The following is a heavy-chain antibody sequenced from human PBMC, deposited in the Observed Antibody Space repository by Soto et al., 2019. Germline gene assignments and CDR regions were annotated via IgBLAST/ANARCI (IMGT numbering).Heavy chain of an antibody. V-gene: IGHV4-31*03. D-gene: IGHD3-22*01. CDR3: ASTYYNASSGPFDY. J-gene: IGHJ4*02. CDR1: GGSISSGNYY. Sequence: QVQLQESGPGLVKPSQTLSLTCTVSGGSISSGNYYWSWIRQHPGKGLEWLGYIYYSGSTYYNPSLQSRVTIAVDTSKNQFALKLSSVTAADTAVYYCASTYYNASSGPFDYWGQGTLVTVAS. CDR2: IYYSGST.